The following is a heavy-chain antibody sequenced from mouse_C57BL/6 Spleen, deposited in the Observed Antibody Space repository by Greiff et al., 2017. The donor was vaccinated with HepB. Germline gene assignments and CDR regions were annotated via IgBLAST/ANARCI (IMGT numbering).Heavy chain of an antibody. J-gene: IGHJ1*03. V-gene: IGHV1-18*01. CDR2: INPNNGGT. Sequence: EVKLVESGPELVKPGASVKIPCKASGYTFTDYNMDWVKQSHGKSLEWIGDINPNNGGTIYNQKFKGKATLTVDKSSSTAYMELRSLTSEDTAVYYCARTLYGSSYGWYFDVWGTGTTVTVSS. CDR3: ARTLYGSSYGWYFDV. CDR1: GYTFTDYN. D-gene: IGHD1-1*01.